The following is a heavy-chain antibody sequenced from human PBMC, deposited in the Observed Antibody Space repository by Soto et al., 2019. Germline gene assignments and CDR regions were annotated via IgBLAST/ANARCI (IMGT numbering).Heavy chain of an antibody. CDR3: VRDLVEVAGGRFDY. D-gene: IGHD6-19*01. Sequence: SETLSLTFTDSGASISGFYWSWIRKPAGNVLEWIGLIYSTGTTDYNPSLKSRVMMSVDTSKNQFSLQLNSVTPEDTAVYYCVRDLVEVAGGRFDYWGKEILVTVS. V-gene: IGHV4-4*07. CDR2: IYSTGTT. CDR1: GASISGFY. J-gene: IGHJ4*02.